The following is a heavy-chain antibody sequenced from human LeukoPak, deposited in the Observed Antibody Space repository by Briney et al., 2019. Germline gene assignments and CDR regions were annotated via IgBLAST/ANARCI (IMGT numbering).Heavy chain of an antibody. J-gene: IGHJ4*02. CDR2: IYYSGST. Sequence: SETLSLTCTVSGGSISSGGYYWSWIRQHPGKGLEWIGYIYYSGSTYYNPSLKSRVTISVDTSKNQFSLKLSSVTAADTAVYYCARERISVLFGGVIVIPPDYWGQGTLVTVSS. V-gene: IGHV4-31*03. CDR1: GGSISSGGYY. D-gene: IGHD3-16*02. CDR3: ARERISVLFGGVIVIPPDY.